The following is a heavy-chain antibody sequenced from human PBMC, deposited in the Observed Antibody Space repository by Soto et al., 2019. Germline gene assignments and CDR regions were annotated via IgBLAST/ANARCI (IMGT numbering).Heavy chain of an antibody. V-gene: IGHV1-69*12. Sequence: QVQLVQSGAEVKKPGSSVKVSCKASGGTFSSYAISWVRQAPGQGLEWMGGIIPIFGTANYAQKFQGRVTTTADEYTSRAYMELSSLRSEDTAVYYCARDSGGLITIAFPQKYGMDVWGRGTTVTVSS. CDR3: ARDSGGLITIAFPQKYGMDV. D-gene: IGHD3-3*01. CDR2: IIPIFGTA. J-gene: IGHJ6*02. CDR1: GGTFSSYA.